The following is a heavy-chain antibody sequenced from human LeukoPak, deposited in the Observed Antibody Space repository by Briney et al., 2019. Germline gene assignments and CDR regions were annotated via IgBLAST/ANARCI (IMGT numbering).Heavy chain of an antibody. CDR3: ARGLRRGDY. Sequence: GGSLRLSRAASGFTFSGSVMHWVRQASGKGLEWVGRIRSKPNGYATVYAASVTGRFTISRDNAKVSLYLEMNSLRAEDTAVYYCARGLRRGDYWGQGTLVTVSS. CDR1: GFTFSGSV. V-gene: IGHV3-73*01. J-gene: IGHJ4*02. CDR2: IRSKPNGYAT. D-gene: IGHD4-17*01.